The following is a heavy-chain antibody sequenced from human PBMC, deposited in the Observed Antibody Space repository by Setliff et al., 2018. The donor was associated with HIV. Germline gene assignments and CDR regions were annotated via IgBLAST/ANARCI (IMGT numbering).Heavy chain of an antibody. CDR1: GDSMSTYY. V-gene: IGHV4-4*07. D-gene: IGHD6-25*01. J-gene: IGHJ4*02. Sequence: NPSETLSLTCSLSGDSMSTYYWSWIRQTAGKGLEWIGRIHNSGNTNYNPSFMSRVSMSVDTSKSQFSLKLRSVTAADTAAYFCARGYSSAFFHEFFDYWGQGTLVTVSS. CDR3: ARGYSSAFFHEFFDY. CDR2: IHNSGNT.